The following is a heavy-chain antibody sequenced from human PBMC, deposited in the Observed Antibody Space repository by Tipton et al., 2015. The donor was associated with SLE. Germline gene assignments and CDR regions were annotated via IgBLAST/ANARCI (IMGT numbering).Heavy chain of an antibody. CDR1: GFTFSSYA. CDR3: ARYAHYDFWRDAFDI. J-gene: IGHJ3*02. CDR2: IYYSGST. V-gene: IGHV4-38-2*01. Sequence: LRLSCAASGFTFSSYAMSWIRQPPGKGLEWIGSIYYSGSTYYNPSLKSRVTISVDTSKNQFSLKLSSVTAADTAVYYCARYAHYDFWRDAFDIWGQGTMVTVSS. D-gene: IGHD3-3*01.